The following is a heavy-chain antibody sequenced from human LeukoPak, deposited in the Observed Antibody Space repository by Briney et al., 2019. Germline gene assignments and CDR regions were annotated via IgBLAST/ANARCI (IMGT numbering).Heavy chain of an antibody. CDR2: INHSGST. CDR1: GGSFSGYY. J-gene: IGHJ6*02. CDR3: ARGRRGGDWNYYYYYYYGMDV. D-gene: IGHD1-7*01. V-gene: IGHV4-34*01. Sequence: PSETQSLTCAVYGGSFSGYYWSWIRQPPGKGLEWIGEINHSGSTNYNPSLKSRVTISVDTSKNQFSLKLSSVTAADTAVYYCARGRRGGDWNYYYYYYYGMDVWGQGTTVTVSS.